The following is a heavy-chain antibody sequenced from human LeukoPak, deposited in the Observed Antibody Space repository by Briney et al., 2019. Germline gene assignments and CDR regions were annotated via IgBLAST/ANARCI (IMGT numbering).Heavy chain of an antibody. J-gene: IGHJ4*02. CDR3: AREGCDLELDY. CDR2: INTNTGNP. V-gene: IGHV7-4-1*02. Sequence: ASVKVSCKASGYTFTRYAINWVRQAPGQGLEWMGWINTNTGNPTYARGFTGRFVFSLDTSVTTAYLQISSLKAEDTAVYYCAREGCDLELDYWGQGTLVTVSS. CDR1: GYTFTRYA. D-gene: IGHD2-15*01.